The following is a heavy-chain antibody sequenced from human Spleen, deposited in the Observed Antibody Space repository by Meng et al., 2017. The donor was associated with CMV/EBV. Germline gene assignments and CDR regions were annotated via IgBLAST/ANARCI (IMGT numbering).Heavy chain of an antibody. Sequence: GESLKISCTASGFTFSNYAMNWVRQAPGKGLEWVAFIRYDGSNEYYADSVKGRFTASRDDSKNTVYLQMYGLRRDDTAVYYCAREERKDCYICYGMDVWGQGTTVTVSS. CDR1: GFTFSNYA. J-gene: IGHJ6*02. V-gene: IGHV3-30*02. D-gene: IGHD2-21*02. CDR3: AREERKDCYICYGMDV. CDR2: IRYDGSNE.